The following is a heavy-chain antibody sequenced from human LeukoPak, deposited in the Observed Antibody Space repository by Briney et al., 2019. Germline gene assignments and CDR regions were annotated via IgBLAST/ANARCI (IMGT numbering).Heavy chain of an antibody. J-gene: IGHJ4*02. CDR2: ISYDGSNK. V-gene: IGHV3-30-3*01. CDR1: GFTFSSYA. CDR3: ARVDSSGYYRFDC. D-gene: IGHD3-22*01. Sequence: GGSLRLYCAASGFTFSSYAMHWVRQAPGKGLEWVAVISYDGSNKYYADSVKGRFTISRDNSKNTLYLQMNSLRAEDTAVYYCARVDSSGYYRFDCWGQGTLVTVSS.